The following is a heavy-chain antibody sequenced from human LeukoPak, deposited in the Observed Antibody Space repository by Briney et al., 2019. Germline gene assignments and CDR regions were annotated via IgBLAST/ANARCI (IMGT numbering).Heavy chain of an antibody. V-gene: IGHV4-61*02. CDR1: GGSISSGSYY. J-gene: IGHJ5*02. CDR3: AGQLEKVNRFDP. D-gene: IGHD1-1*01. Sequence: PSETLSLTCTVSGGSISSGSYYWSWIRQPAGKGREWIGRIYTSGSTNYNPSLKSRVTISVDTSKNQFSLKLSSVTAADTAVYYCAGQLEKVNRFDPWGQGTLVTVSS. CDR2: IYTSGST.